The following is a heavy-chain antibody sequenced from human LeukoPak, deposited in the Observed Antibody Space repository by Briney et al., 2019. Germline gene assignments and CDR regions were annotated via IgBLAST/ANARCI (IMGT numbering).Heavy chain of an antibody. CDR3: ARDEGGPCSSTSCYARSYYYYYMDV. Sequence: SETLSLTCTVSGGSISSYYWSWIRQPPGKGLEWIGYIYYSGSTNYNPSLKSRVTISVDTSKNQFSLKLSSVTAADTAVYYCARDEGGPCSSTSCYARSYYYYYMDVWGKGTTVTISS. CDR1: GGSISSYY. CDR2: IYYSGST. J-gene: IGHJ6*03. V-gene: IGHV4-59*01. D-gene: IGHD2-2*01.